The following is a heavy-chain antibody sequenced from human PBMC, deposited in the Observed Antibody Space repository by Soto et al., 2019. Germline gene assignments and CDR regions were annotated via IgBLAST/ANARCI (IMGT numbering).Heavy chain of an antibody. J-gene: IGHJ4*02. CDR3: ARGTRVTMIVVVPPDY. CDR2: IYYSGST. Sequence: SETLSLTCTVSGGSISSGDYYWSWIRQPPGKGLEWIGYIYYSGSTYYNPSLKSRVTISVDTSKNQFSLKLSSVTAADTAVYYCARGTRVTMIVVVPPDYWGQGTLVTVSS. V-gene: IGHV4-30-4*01. D-gene: IGHD3-22*01. CDR1: GGSISSGDYY.